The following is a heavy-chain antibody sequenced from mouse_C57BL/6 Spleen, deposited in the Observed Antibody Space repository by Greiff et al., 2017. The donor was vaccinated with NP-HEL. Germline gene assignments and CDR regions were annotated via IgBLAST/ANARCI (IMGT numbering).Heavy chain of an antibody. D-gene: IGHD2-2*01. Sequence: QVQLQQSGPELVKPGASVKISCKASGYAFSSSWMNWVKQRPGKGLEWIGRIYPGDGDTNYNGKFKGKATLTADKSSSTAYMQLSSLTSEDSAVYFCARGGGYPPSMDYWGQGTSVTVSS. J-gene: IGHJ4*01. CDR1: GYAFSSSW. CDR3: ARGGGYPPSMDY. CDR2: IYPGDGDT. V-gene: IGHV1-82*01.